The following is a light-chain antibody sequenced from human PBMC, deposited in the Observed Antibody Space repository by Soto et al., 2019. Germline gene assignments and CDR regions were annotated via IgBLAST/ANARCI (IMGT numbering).Light chain of an antibody. CDR1: SSNIGSNY. Sequence: QSVLTQPPSASGTPGQRVTISCSGSSSNIGSNYVYWYQQLPGTAPKLLIYRNNQRPSVVPDRFSGSKSGTSASLAISGLRSEDEADYYCAAWDDSLSGLYVLGTGTKVTVL. J-gene: IGLJ1*01. CDR3: AAWDDSLSGLYV. V-gene: IGLV1-47*01. CDR2: RNN.